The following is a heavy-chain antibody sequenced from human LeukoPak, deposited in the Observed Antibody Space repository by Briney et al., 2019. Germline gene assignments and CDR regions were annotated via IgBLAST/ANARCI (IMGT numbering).Heavy chain of an antibody. V-gene: IGHV3-23*01. J-gene: IGHJ4*02. D-gene: IGHD3-22*01. Sequence: GGSLRLSCAASGFTFSSYAMSWVRQAPGKGLEWVSTINNSGGTTCYADSVKGRFTISRDNSKNTLYLQMNSLRAEDTALYYCAKDRFFYDSGSKANWGQGTLVTVSS. CDR3: AKDRFFYDSGSKAN. CDR1: GFTFSSYA. CDR2: INNSGGTT.